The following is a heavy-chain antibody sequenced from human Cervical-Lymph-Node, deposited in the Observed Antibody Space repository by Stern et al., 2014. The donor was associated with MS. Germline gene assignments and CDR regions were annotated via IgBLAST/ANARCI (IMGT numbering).Heavy chain of an antibody. CDR1: GFPFSTYG. Sequence: EVQLVESGGGLVQPGWSLRLSCDTSGFPFSTYGMSWVRQAPGKGLEWVAFVSAGGDTTHYADSVEGRFTISRDQAGNALYLQMHSLRDEDTAIYYCARTWLENTFDRWGQGTLVTVSS. CDR3: ARTWLENTFDR. CDR2: VSAGGDTT. V-gene: IGHV3-48*02. J-gene: IGHJ4*02. D-gene: IGHD5-12*01.